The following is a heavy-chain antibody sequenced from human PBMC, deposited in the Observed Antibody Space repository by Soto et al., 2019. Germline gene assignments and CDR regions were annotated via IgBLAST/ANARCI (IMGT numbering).Heavy chain of an antibody. CDR1: GFTFSSYK. V-gene: IGHV3-21*01. Sequence: PVGPRILSFPASGFTFSSYKISSACQPPGKGLEWGASIVISSSSIYYADSLKGGFTISRDNAKKSLYLHLNSLTAEDTAVYYCARGYDTSSYWTAFDSWGQGALVSVSS. CDR2: IVISSSSI. J-gene: IGHJ4*02. D-gene: IGHD3-22*01. CDR3: ARGYDTSSYWTAFDS.